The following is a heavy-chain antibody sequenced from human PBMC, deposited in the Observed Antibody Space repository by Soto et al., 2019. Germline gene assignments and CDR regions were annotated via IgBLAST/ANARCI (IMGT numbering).Heavy chain of an antibody. Sequence: GGSLRLSCAASGFTFSSYAMSWVRQAPGKGLEWVSAISGSGGSTYYADSVKGRFTISRDNSKNTLYLQMNSLRAEDTAVYYCAKDSSLYSGYVGAFDIWGQGTMVTVSS. J-gene: IGHJ3*02. CDR2: ISGSGGST. V-gene: IGHV3-23*01. D-gene: IGHD5-12*01. CDR3: AKDSSLYSGYVGAFDI. CDR1: GFTFSSYA.